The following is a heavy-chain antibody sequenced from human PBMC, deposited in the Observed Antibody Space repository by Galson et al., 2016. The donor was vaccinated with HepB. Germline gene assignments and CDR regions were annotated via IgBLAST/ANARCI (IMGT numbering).Heavy chain of an antibody. V-gene: IGHV5-51*01. Sequence: QSGAEVKKPGESLNISCKASGYTFTSYWIGWVRQKPGEGLEWMGIVNPGDSSTRYSPSFQGQVTISADKAINTASLQGRSLQASDTSIYYCAKQGPIHFDSWGQGALVTVSS. CDR3: AKQGPIHFDS. J-gene: IGHJ4*02. CDR2: VNPGDSST. CDR1: GYTFTSYW.